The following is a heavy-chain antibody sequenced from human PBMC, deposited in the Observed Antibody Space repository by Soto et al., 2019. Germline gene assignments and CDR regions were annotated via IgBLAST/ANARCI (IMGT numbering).Heavy chain of an antibody. CDR2: IYYSGST. CDR1: GGSISSGGYY. D-gene: IGHD3-22*01. Sequence: QVQLQESGPGLVKPSQTLSLTCTVSGGSISSGGYYWSWIRQHPGKGLEWIGYIYYSGSTYYNPSPKSRVTISVDTSKNQFSLKLSSVTAANTAVYYCARESKVYYDSSYTWGQGTLVTVSS. V-gene: IGHV4-31*03. CDR3: ARESKVYYDSSYT. J-gene: IGHJ5*02.